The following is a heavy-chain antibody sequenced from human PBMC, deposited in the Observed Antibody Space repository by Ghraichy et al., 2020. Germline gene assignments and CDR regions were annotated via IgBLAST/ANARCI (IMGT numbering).Heavy chain of an antibody. D-gene: IGHD3-22*01. CDR2: IYTSGST. CDR1: GGSISSGSYY. J-gene: IGHJ6*02. CDR3: ARGSRGEVVSYYYYGMDV. Sequence: SETLSLTCTVSGGSISSGSYYWSWIRQPAGKGLEWIGRIYTSGSTNYNPSLKSRVTISVDTSKNQFSLKLSSVTAADTAVYYCARGSRGEVVSYYYYGMDVWGQGTTVTVSS. V-gene: IGHV4-61*02.